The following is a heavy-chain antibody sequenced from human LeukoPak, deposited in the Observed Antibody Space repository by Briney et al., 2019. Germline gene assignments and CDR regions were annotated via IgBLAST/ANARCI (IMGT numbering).Heavy chain of an antibody. V-gene: IGHV2-5*02. CDR3: ANRRGTSGWSEGYFDY. D-gene: IGHD6-19*01. CDR1: GFSLSTSGVG. CDR2: IYWDDDK. Sequence: SGPTLVNPTQTLTLTCTFSGFSLSTSGVGVGWIRQPPGKAPEWLALIYWDDDKRYSPSLKSRLTITEDTSKNQVVLTMTNVDPLDTATYYCANRRGTSGWSEGYFDYWGQGTLVTVSS. J-gene: IGHJ4*02.